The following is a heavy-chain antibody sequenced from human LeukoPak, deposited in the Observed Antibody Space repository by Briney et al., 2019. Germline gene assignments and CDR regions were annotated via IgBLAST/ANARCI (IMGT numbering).Heavy chain of an antibody. D-gene: IGHD6-13*01. CDR3: ARAGYSRWFDP. CDR1: GGSISSYY. J-gene: IGHJ5*02. V-gene: IGHV4-59*01. Sequence: SETLSLTCTVSGGSISSYYWSWIRQPPGKGLEWIGYIYYSGSTNYNPSLKGRVTISVDTSKNQFSLKLSSVTAADTAVYYCARAGYSRWFDPWGQGTLVTVSS. CDR2: IYYSGST.